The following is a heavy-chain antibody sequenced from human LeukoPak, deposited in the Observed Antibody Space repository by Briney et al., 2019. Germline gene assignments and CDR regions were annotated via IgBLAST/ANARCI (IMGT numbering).Heavy chain of an antibody. CDR2: IYESGRT. CDR1: GGSISSGYHY. J-gene: IGHJ6*02. D-gene: IGHD3-10*01. CDR3: ARDFFNYYGSGSYSIHGMDV. V-gene: IGHV4-39*07. Sequence: PSETLSLTCTVSGGSISSGYHYWGWIRQPPGKGLEWIGSIYESGRTHYNPSLRSRITISVDTSKNQFSLKLSSLTAADTAVYYCARDFFNYYGSGSYSIHGMDVWGQGTTVIVSS.